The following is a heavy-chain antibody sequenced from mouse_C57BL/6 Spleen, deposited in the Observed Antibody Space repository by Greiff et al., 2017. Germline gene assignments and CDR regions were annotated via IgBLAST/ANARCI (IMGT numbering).Heavy chain of an antibody. D-gene: IGHD1-1*01. CDR2: INPSSGYT. J-gene: IGHJ1*03. CDR3: ASRGDYGGSYWYCVV. Sequence: VQLQQPGAELAKPGASVKLSCKASGYTFTSYWMHWVKQRPGQGLEWIGYINPSSGYTKYNQKFKDKATLTADKSSSTAYMQLSSLTYEHSAVYYCASRGDYGGSYWYCVVGRRGTTHTVST. CDR1: GYTFTSYW. V-gene: IGHV1-7*01.